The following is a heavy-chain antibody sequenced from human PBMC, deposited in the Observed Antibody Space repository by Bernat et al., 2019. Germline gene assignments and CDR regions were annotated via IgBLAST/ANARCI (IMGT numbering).Heavy chain of an antibody. Sequence: EVQLVESGGGLVQPGGSLRLSCAASGFTVSSNYMSWVRQAPGKGLEWVSVIYSGGSTYYADSVKGRFTISRDNSKNTLYLQMNSLRAEDTAVYYCAKDRHYYGSGSYYRGYWGQGTLVTVSS. V-gene: IGHV3-66*01. CDR2: IYSGGST. D-gene: IGHD3-10*01. J-gene: IGHJ4*02. CDR1: GFTVSSNY. CDR3: AKDRHYYGSGSYYRGY.